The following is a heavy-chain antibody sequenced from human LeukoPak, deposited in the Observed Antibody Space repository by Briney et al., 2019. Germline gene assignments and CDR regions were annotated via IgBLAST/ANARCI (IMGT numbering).Heavy chain of an antibody. Sequence: GGSLRLSCAASGFTFSSNYMHWVRQAPGKGPVWVSRINSDGSSTNYADSVKGRFTISRDNAKNTLYLQMNSLRAEDTAVYYCAKDTTSAILTATDYWGQGILVTVSS. CDR2: INSDGSST. CDR1: GFTFSSNY. V-gene: IGHV3-74*01. J-gene: IGHJ4*02. D-gene: IGHD3-9*01. CDR3: AKDTTSAILTATDY.